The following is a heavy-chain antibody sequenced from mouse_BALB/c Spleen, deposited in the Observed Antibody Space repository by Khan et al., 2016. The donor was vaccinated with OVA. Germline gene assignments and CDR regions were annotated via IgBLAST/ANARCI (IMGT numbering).Heavy chain of an antibody. CDR1: GYSITTDYA. CDR3: ARVYGGCFDY. V-gene: IGHV3-2*02. D-gene: IGHD2-10*02. CDR2: ISYSGNT. Sequence: LQQSGPGLAKPSQSLSLTCTVTGYSITTDYAWNWIRQFPGNKLEWMGFISYSGNTKYNPSLKSRISITRDTSTTQFFLQLKSVTTEYTARYWCARVYGGCFDYWGQGTTLTVSS. J-gene: IGHJ2*01.